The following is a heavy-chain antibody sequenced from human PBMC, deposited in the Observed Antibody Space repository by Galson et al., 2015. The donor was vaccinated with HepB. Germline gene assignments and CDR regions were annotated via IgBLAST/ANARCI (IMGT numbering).Heavy chain of an antibody. D-gene: IGHD3-10*01. Sequence: SVKVSCKASGYTFTSYAMHWVRQAPGQRLEWMGWINAGNGNTKYSQKFQGRVTITRDTSASTAYMELSSLRSEDTAVYYCARRGWGVINYYYGMDVWGQGTTVTVS. CDR2: INAGNGNT. V-gene: IGHV1-3*01. CDR3: ARRGWGVINYYYGMDV. CDR1: GYTFTSYA. J-gene: IGHJ6*02.